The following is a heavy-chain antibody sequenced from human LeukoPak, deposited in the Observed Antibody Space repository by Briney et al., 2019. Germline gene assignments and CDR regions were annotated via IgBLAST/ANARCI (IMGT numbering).Heavy chain of an antibody. V-gene: IGHV1-8*01. CDR2: MNPNSGNT. Sequence: GSGEVSCNASGCPFPSYDINWVRQATGQGLGWMGWMNPNSGNTGYAQKFQGRVTMTRNTSITTAYMELSSLRSEDTAVYYCARPRRSYYYGMDVWGQGTTVTVSS. CDR3: ARPRRSYYYGMDV. CDR1: GCPFPSYD. J-gene: IGHJ6*02.